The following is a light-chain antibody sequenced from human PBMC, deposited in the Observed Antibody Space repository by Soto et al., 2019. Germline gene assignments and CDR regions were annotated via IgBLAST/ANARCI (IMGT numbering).Light chain of an antibody. V-gene: IGLV2-11*01. CDR1: SSDIGAYIY. CDR3: TSYTITHIPVI. CDR2: DVN. Sequence: QSALTQPRSVSGSPGQSVTISCTGTSSDIGAYIYVSWYQQHPGKAPKLMTYDVNKRPSGVPDRFSGSKSGNTASLTISGLQTEDEADYYCTSYTITHIPVIFGGGTQLTVL. J-gene: IGLJ2*01.